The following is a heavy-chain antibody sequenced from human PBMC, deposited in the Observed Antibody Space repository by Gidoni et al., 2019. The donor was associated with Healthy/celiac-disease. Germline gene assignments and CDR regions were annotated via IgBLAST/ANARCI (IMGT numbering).Heavy chain of an antibody. CDR2: IYSGGST. Sequence: EVQLVESGGGLIQPGGSLRLSCAASGFTVSSNYMSWVRQAQGKGLEWVSVIYSGGSTYYADFVKGRFTISRDNSKNTLYFQMNSLRAEDTAVYYCARDRGDGYNDYWGQGTLVTVSS. D-gene: IGHD5-12*01. CDR1: GFTVSSNY. V-gene: IGHV3-53*01. J-gene: IGHJ4*02. CDR3: ARDRGDGYNDY.